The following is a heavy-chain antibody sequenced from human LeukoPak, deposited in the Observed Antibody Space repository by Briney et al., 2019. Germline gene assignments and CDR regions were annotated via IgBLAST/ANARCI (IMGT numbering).Heavy chain of an antibody. Sequence: GGSLILSCAASGFTFSSYAMSWVRQAPGKGLEWVSAISGSGGSTYYADSVKGRFTISRDNSKNTLYLQMNSLRAEDTAVYYCAKAPYSSGWLPSNSAYFDYWGQGTLVTVSS. CDR1: GFTFSSYA. CDR2: ISGSGGST. D-gene: IGHD6-19*01. J-gene: IGHJ4*02. V-gene: IGHV3-23*01. CDR3: AKAPYSSGWLPSNSAYFDY.